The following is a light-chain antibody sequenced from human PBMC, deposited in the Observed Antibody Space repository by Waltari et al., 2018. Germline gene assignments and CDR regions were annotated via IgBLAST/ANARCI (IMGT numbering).Light chain of an antibody. V-gene: IGLV2-14*03. Sequence: HSALTQPASVSGSPGQSITISCTGTSSDVGGYNYVSWYQQHTGKAPKLMIFDVSNRPSGVSNRFSGSKSGNTASLTVSGLQAEDEADYYCSSYISSDTLELFGGGTSLTVL. CDR3: SSYISSDTLEL. CDR2: DVS. CDR1: SSDVGGYNY. J-gene: IGLJ2*01.